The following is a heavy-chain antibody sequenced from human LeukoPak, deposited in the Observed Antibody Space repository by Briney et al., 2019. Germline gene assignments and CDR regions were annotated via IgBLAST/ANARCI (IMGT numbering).Heavy chain of an antibody. J-gene: IGHJ6*03. D-gene: IGHD4-23*01. CDR3: ARLTVYGGNRGRVYYYYYYMDV. V-gene: IGHV4-34*01. Sequence: SETLSLTCAVYGGSFSGYYWSWIRQPPGKGLEWIGEINHSGSTNYNPSLKSRVTISVDTSKNQFSLKLSSVTAADTAVYYCARLTVYGGNRGRVYYYYYYMDVWGKGTTVTISS. CDR2: INHSGST. CDR1: GGSFSGYY.